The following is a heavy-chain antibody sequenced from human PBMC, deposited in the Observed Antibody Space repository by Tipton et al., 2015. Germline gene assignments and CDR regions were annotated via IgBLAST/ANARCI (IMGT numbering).Heavy chain of an antibody. V-gene: IGHV4-28*03. J-gene: IGHJ6*02. CDR2: ISYSGST. CDR3: ARDLEHGMDV. CDR1: GYSINNDYY. D-gene: IGHD5-24*01. Sequence: PGLVKPSETMSLTCDVSGYSINNDYYWGWIRQSPGKGLEWIGYISYSGSTHYNPSLKRRVTMSLDTSKNQFSLTLNSVTAADTAVYYCARDLEHGMDVWGQGTTVTVSS.